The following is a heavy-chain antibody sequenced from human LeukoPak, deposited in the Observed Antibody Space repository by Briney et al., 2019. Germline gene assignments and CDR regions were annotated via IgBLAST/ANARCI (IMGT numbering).Heavy chain of an antibody. D-gene: IGHD3-22*01. CDR2: INPSGGST. CDR3: ARDNPQTYYYDSSGYYYET. CDR1: GYTFSNYY. V-gene: IGHV1-46*01. Sequence: ASVKVSCKASGYTFSNYYMHWVRQAPGQGLEWMGIINPSGGSTSYAQKFQGRVTMTRDTSTSTVYMELSSLRSEDTAVYYCARDNPQTYYYDSSGYYYETWGQGTLVTVSS. J-gene: IGHJ5*02.